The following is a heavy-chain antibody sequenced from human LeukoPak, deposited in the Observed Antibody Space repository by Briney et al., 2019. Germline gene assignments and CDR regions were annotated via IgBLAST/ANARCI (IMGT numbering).Heavy chain of an antibody. CDR3: VRDRPTPHYMDV. J-gene: IGHJ6*03. CDR2: ISAYNGNT. Sequence: ASVKVSCKASGYTFTSYGISWVRQAPGQGLEWMGWISAYNGNTNYAQKLQGRVTMTTDTSTSTAYMELRSLRSDDTAVYYCVRDRPTPHYMDVWGKGTTVTVSS. V-gene: IGHV1-18*01. CDR1: GYTFTSYG.